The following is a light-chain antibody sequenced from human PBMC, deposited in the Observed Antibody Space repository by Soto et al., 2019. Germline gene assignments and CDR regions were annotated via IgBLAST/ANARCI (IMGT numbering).Light chain of an antibody. CDR1: SSKIGSNY. J-gene: IGLJ2*01. V-gene: IGLV1-47*01. CDR3: AGWDDSLSGVV. Sequence: QSVLTQPPSTSGTPGQRVTISCSGSSSKIGSNYVFWYQQLPGTAPKLLVFRTDQRPSGVPDRFSGSKSGTSASLAISGLRSEDEANYYCAGWDDSLSGVVFGGGTKLTVL. CDR2: RTD.